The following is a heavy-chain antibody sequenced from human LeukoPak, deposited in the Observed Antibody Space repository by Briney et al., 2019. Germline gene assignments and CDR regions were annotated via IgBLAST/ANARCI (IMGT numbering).Heavy chain of an antibody. J-gene: IGHJ4*02. D-gene: IGHD2-2*01. CDR3: ARVVVVVPAAPGGDY. CDR1: GYTFTSYG. Sequence: GASVKVSCKASGYTFTSYGISWVRRAPGQGLEWMGWISAYNGNTNYAQKLQGRVTMTTDTSTSTAYMELRSLRSDGTAVYYCARVVVVVPAAPGGDYWGQGTLVTVSS. CDR2: ISAYNGNT. V-gene: IGHV1-18*01.